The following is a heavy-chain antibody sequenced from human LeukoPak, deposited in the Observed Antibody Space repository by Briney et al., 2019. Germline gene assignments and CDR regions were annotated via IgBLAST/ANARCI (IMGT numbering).Heavy chain of an antibody. Sequence: SETLSLTCTVSGGSISSHYWSWVRQPPGKGLEWIGYIYYSGSTKYNPSLKSRVTISVDTSKNQFSLKLSSVTAADTAVYYCARQSNSYGFYYYYYGMDVWGQGTTVTVSS. V-gene: IGHV4-59*08. J-gene: IGHJ6*02. CDR1: GGSISSHY. CDR2: IYYSGST. CDR3: ARQSNSYGFYYYYYGMDV. D-gene: IGHD5-18*01.